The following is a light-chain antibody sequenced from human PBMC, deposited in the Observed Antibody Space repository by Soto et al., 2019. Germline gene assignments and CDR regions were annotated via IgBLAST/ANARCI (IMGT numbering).Light chain of an antibody. Sequence: QSALTQPASVSGSPGQSITISCTGTSNDIGHYNSVSWYQQHPAKAPKLMISEVSNRPSGISNRFSGSKSGNTAFLTISGLQAEDEAYYYCASYTRSVTVVFGGGTKLTVL. V-gene: IGLV2-14*01. J-gene: IGLJ3*02. CDR2: EVS. CDR1: SNDIGHYNS. CDR3: ASYTRSVTVV.